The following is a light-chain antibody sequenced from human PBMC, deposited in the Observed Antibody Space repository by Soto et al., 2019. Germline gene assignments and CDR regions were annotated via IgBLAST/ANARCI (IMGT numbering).Light chain of an antibody. CDR3: TSYRRSSTLGV. CDR2: EVS. CDR1: NSDVGSYNF. V-gene: IGLV2-14*01. Sequence: QSALTQPASVSGSPGQSITISCTGTNSDVGSYNFVSWYQQHPGKAPQLIIYEVSNRPSGVSNRFSGSKSGNTASLTISGLQAEDEADYYCTSYRRSSTLGVFGGGTQLTVL. J-gene: IGLJ2*01.